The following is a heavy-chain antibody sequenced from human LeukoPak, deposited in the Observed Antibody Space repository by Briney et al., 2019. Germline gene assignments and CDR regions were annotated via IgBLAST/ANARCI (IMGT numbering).Heavy chain of an antibody. J-gene: IGHJ1*01. CDR3: ARAAGHGSSGYGYAGYFQH. V-gene: IGHV3-23*01. Sequence: GESLRLPCEASGFAFSNHAMTWVRQAPGEGLQWVSTISDTGKTTFYRDSVRGRFTISRDNSKNTLCLQMNSLRVEDTAVYYCARAAGHGSSGYGYAGYFQHWGQGTLVTVSS. CDR2: ISDTGKTT. D-gene: IGHD3-22*01. CDR1: GFAFSNHA.